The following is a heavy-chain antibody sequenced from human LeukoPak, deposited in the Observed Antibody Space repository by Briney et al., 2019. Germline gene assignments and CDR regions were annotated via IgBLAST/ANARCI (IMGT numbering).Heavy chain of an antibody. Sequence: SETLSLTCTVSGASFSSSTYYWGWIRQPPGKGLEWIGSIYYSGSTYYNPSLKSRVPMSVDTSKNHFSLKLSSVTAADTAVYYCARHAGGISATGTRPFDYWGQGTLVTVSS. CDR1: GASFSSSTYY. V-gene: IGHV4-39*01. CDR3: ARHAGGISATGTRPFDY. CDR2: IYYSGST. J-gene: IGHJ4*02. D-gene: IGHD6-13*01.